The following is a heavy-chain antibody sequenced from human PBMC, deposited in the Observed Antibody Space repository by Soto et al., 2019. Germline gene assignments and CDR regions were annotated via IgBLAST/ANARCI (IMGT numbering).Heavy chain of an antibody. D-gene: IGHD3-9*01. V-gene: IGHV3-15*01. CDR1: GFTFSNAW. Sequence: GGSLRLSCAASGFTFSNAWMSWVRQAPGKGLEWVGRIKSKTDGGTTDYAAPVKGRFTISRDDSKNTLYLQMNSLKTEDTAVYYCTIPSYYDILTGYYYYGMDVWGQGTTVTVSS. CDR3: TIPSYYDILTGYYYYGMDV. J-gene: IGHJ6*02. CDR2: IKSKTDGGTT.